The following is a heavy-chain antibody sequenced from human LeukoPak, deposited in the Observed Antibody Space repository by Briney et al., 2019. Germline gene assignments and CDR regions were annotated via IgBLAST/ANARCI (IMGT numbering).Heavy chain of an antibody. D-gene: IGHD4-17*01. V-gene: IGHV4-39*06. CDR2: INYRGAV. Sequence: SETLSLTRTVSDGSTTGTRYYWGWFRQTPGKGPEWIGNINYRGAVYYNPSLRSRATRSLDPSKNQFPLRLTSVTAADTAVYFCARVTKYDNSRNNYYMDVWGKGTTVTVSS. CDR3: ARVTKYDNSRNNYYMDV. J-gene: IGHJ6*03. CDR1: DGSTTGTRYY.